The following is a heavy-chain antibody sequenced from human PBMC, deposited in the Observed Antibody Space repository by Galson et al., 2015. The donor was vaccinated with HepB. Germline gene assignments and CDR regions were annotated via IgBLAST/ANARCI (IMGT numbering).Heavy chain of an antibody. V-gene: IGHV3-72*01. D-gene: IGHD3-10*01. J-gene: IGHJ4*02. CDR1: GFTFSDHY. Sequence: SLRLSCAASGFTFSDHYIDWVRQAPGQGLEWVGRARNKANNYITQYAASVKDRFSISRADSKNSVYLQMNSLKTEDTAVYYCSRLSHYGSGTYQYFDFWGQGTLVTVSS. CDR2: ARNKANNYIT. CDR3: SRLSHYGSGTYQYFDF.